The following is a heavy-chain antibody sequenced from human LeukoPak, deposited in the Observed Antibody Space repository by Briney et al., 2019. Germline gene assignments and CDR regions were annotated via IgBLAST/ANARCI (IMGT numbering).Heavy chain of an antibody. CDR3: ARGPQIAVAGKDFDY. CDR2: INAGNGNT. V-gene: IGHV1-3*03. D-gene: IGHD6-19*01. J-gene: IGHJ4*02. Sequence: GASVKVSCKASGYTFTSYAMHWVRQAPGQRLEWMGWINAGNGNTKYSQEFQGRVTITRNTSISTAYMELSSLRSEDTAVYYCARGPQIAVAGKDFDYWGQGTLVTVSS. CDR1: GYTFTSYA.